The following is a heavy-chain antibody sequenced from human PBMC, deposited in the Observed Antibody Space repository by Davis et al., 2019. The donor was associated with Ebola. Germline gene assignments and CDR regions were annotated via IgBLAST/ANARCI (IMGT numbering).Heavy chain of an antibody. D-gene: IGHD5/OR15-5a*01. CDR2: IHYSGST. CDR1: GGSISGYY. CDR3: ARENNNRGYSVYWFDP. Sequence: SETLSLTCTVSGGSISGYYWSWIRQPQGKGLEWIAYIHYSGSTLYNPSLKSRVTISLDTSKNQFSLQLSSVTAADTAVYYCARENNNRGYSVYWFDPWGQGTLVTVSS. V-gene: IGHV4-59*01. J-gene: IGHJ5*02.